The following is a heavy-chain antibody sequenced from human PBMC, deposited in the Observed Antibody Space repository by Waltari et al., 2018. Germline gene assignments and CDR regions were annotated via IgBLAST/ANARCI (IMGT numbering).Heavy chain of an antibody. CDR3: AREDCGDCYQDYHHYHALDV. CDR1: GFTFTEYY. V-gene: IGHV1-2*02. Sequence: QGQLVQSGAEVKKPGASVNVSCKASGFTFTEYYIHWVRQAPGQGLEWMGWINPNTGGTSYAQEVQGRVTISRDKSTRAAYLYLNTLRSDDTAVYFCAREDCGDCYQDYHHYHALDVWGQGTKVAVSS. J-gene: IGHJ6*02. D-gene: IGHD2-21*02. CDR2: INPNTGGT.